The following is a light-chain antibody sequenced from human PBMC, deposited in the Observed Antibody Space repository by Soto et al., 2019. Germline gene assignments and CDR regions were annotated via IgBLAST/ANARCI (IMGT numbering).Light chain of an antibody. V-gene: IGKV3-20*01. Sequence: EIVLTQSPGTLSLSPGERATLSCRASQSVSSSYLAWYQQKPGQAPRLLIYGASSRATGIADRFSGSGSGTDFTLTISRLEPEDFAVYYCQQYASSPRTFGQGTKVDIK. CDR2: GAS. CDR3: QQYASSPRT. J-gene: IGKJ1*01. CDR1: QSVSSSY.